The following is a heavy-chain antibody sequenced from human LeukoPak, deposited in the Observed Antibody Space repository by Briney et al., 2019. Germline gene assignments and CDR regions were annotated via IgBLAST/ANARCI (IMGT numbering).Heavy chain of an antibody. Sequence: WGSLRLSCAASGFTVSSNYISWVRQVPGKGLEWVSVIYSGGSTYYADSVKGRFTISRDNSKNTLYLQMNSLRAEDTAVYYCARVGRSRAGDYWGQGTLVTVSS. J-gene: IGHJ4*02. D-gene: IGHD1-26*01. V-gene: IGHV3-53*01. CDR1: GFTVSSNY. CDR2: IYSGGST. CDR3: ARVGRSRAGDY.